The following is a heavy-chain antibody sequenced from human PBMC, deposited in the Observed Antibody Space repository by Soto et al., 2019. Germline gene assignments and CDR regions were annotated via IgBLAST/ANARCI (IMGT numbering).Heavy chain of an antibody. CDR2: VYYSGST. Sequence: SETLSLTCTVSGGSIRSGDYYWSCIRHPPWTGVEWIGYVYYSGSTYYDPSLKSRVTISVDTSKNQFSLKLSSLTAADTAVYYCARVVPGIRFLEWRYFDYWGQGTLVTVSS. V-gene: IGHV4-30-4*01. CDR1: GGSIRSGDYY. CDR3: ARVVPGIRFLEWRYFDY. J-gene: IGHJ4*02. D-gene: IGHD3-3*01.